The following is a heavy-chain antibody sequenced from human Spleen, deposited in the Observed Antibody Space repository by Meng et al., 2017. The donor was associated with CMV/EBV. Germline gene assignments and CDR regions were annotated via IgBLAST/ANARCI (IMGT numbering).Heavy chain of an antibody. D-gene: IGHD2-2*01. V-gene: IGHV1-8*03. Sequence: NWVRKANGQGLEWMGWMNPNSGNTGYEQKFQGRVTITRNTSISTAYMELSSLRSEDTAVYYCARGWRGYCSSTSCSGRPKDPLYYFDYWGQGTLVTVSS. CDR2: MNPNSGNT. CDR3: ARGWRGYCSSTSCSGRPKDPLYYFDY. J-gene: IGHJ4*02.